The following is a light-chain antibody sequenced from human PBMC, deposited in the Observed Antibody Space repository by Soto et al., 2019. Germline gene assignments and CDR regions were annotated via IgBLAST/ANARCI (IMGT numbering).Light chain of an antibody. CDR3: SSCTSGSSLLYV. V-gene: IGLV2-14*01. CDR2: EVN. J-gene: IGLJ1*01. CDR1: SSDVGYHNY. Sequence: QSALTQPASVSGSPGQSITISCTGTSSDVGYHNYVSWYPHHPGKAPRRMIYEVNNRRSGVSTRFSGSKSGNTAALTISGLQAEDEDDYYCSSCTSGSSLLYVFGTGTKLTVL.